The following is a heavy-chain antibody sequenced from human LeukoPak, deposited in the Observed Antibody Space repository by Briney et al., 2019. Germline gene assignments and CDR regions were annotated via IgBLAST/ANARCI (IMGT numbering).Heavy chain of an antibody. CDR2: IYSGDST. Sequence: PGGSLRLSCAASGFTVSSSYMTWVRQAPGKGLEWVSVIYSGDSTYYADSVKGRFIISRDNSKNTLYLQMNSLRAEDTAVYYCARLLWFGELLNDYWGQGTLVTVSS. CDR3: ARLLWFGELLNDY. CDR1: GFTVSSSY. J-gene: IGHJ4*02. D-gene: IGHD3-10*01. V-gene: IGHV3-53*05.